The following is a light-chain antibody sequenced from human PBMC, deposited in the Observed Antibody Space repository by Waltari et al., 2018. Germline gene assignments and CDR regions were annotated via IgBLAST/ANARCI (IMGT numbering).Light chain of an antibody. CDR1: QGISSY. Sequence: AIRMTQSPSPLSASTGDRVHITCRARQGISSYLAWYQQKPGKAPKLLIYATSTLQSGVPSRFSGSGSGTDFTLTISCLQSEDFATYYCQQYYSYSYTFGQGTKLEIK. V-gene: IGKV1-8*01. CDR2: ATS. CDR3: QQYYSYSYT. J-gene: IGKJ2*01.